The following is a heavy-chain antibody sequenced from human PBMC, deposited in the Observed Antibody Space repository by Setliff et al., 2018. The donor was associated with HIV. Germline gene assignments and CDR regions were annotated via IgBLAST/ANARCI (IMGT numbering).Heavy chain of an antibody. CDR2: INPSGGST. V-gene: IGHV1-46*01. J-gene: IGHJ6*03. Sequence: ASVKVSCKASGYTFTSYYMHWVRQAPGQGLEWMGIINPSGGSTSYAQKFQGRVTMTRDTSTSTVYMELSSLRSEDTAVYYCAKNPRIAVAGTDYYYYMDVWGKGTTVTVSS. CDR3: AKNPRIAVAGTDYYYYMDV. D-gene: IGHD6-19*01. CDR1: GYTFTSYY.